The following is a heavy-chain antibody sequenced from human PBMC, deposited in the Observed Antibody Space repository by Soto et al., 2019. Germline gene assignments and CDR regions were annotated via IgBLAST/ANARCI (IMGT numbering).Heavy chain of an antibody. V-gene: IGHV3-21*01. CDR1: GFTFSTYS. Sequence: KPGGSLRLSCVGSGFTFSTYSINWVRQAPGKGLEWVSSISSRSDIYYADSMKGRFTISRDNAKNSVSLQMNSLRAEDTAVYYCAREYTAWPLAYGLDVWGQGTTVTVSS. D-gene: IGHD2-2*02. CDR2: ISSRSDI. CDR3: AREYTAWPLAYGLDV. J-gene: IGHJ6*02.